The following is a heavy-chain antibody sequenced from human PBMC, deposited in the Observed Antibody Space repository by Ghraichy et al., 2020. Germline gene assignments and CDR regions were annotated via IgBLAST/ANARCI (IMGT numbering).Heavy chain of an antibody. CDR3: ASLDYYGSGSYNDY. CDR1: GGTFSSYA. CDR2: IIPIFGTA. Sequence: SVKVSCKASGGTFSSYAISWVRQAPGQGLEWMGGIIPIFGTANYAQKFQGSVTITADESTSTAYMELSSLRSEDTAVYYCASLDYYGSGSYNDYWGQGTLVTVSS. J-gene: IGHJ4*02. D-gene: IGHD3-10*01. V-gene: IGHV1-69*13.